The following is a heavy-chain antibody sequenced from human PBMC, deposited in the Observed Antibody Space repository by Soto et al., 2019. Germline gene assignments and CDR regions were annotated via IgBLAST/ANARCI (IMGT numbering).Heavy chain of an antibody. CDR2: IYYSGST. J-gene: IGHJ3*02. Sequence: PSETLYLTCTVSGGTISSTSYYWGLIRQPPGKGLEWIGSIYYSGSTYYNPSLKSRVTISVDTSKNQFSLKLSSVTAADTAVYYCAWIPKRRPGIAAAGSTPYDAFDIWGQGTMVTVSS. CDR1: GGTISSTSYY. D-gene: IGHD6-13*01. V-gene: IGHV4-39*01. CDR3: AWIPKRRPGIAAAGSTPYDAFDI.